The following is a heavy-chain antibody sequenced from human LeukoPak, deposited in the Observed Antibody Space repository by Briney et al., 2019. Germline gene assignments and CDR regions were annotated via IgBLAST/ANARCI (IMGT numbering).Heavy chain of an antibody. CDR2: IYYSGST. V-gene: IGHV4-59*08. J-gene: IGHJ4*02. D-gene: IGHD2-2*03. CDR3: ARHEDGYCSSTSCYGN. Sequence: PSETLSLTCTVSGGSISSYYWSWTRQPPGKGLEWIGYIYYSGSTKYNPSLKSRVTISVDTSKNQFSLKLSSVTAADTAVYYCARHEDGYCSSTSCYGNWGQGTLVTVSS. CDR1: GGSISSYY.